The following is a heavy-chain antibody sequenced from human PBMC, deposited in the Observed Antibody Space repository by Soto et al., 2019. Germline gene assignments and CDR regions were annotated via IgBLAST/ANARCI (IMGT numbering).Heavy chain of an antibody. CDR1: GYAFTTYG. D-gene: IGHD1-1*01. CDR2: ISAHNGNT. CDR3: ARGRYGDY. J-gene: IGHJ4*02. V-gene: IGHV1-18*01. Sequence: QVHLVQSGAEVKKPGASVKVSCKGSGYAFTTYGITWVRQAPGQGLEWMGWISAHNGNTNYAQNLQGRVTVTRDTSPSTAYMELRSLRSDDTAVYYCARGRYGDYWGQGALVTVSS.